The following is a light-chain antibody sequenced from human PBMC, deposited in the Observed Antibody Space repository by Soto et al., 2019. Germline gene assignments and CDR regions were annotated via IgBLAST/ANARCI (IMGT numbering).Light chain of an antibody. CDR3: SSYAGSNNFV. J-gene: IGLJ1*01. CDR2: EVT. V-gene: IGLV2-8*01. CDR1: SSDVGYYNY. Sequence: QSVLTQPASVSGSPGQSITTSCTGTSSDVGYYNYVSWYQHHPGKAPKLMIYEVTKRPSGVPDRFSGSKSGNTASLTVSGLLFDDEADYYCSSYAGSNNFVFGTGTKVTVL.